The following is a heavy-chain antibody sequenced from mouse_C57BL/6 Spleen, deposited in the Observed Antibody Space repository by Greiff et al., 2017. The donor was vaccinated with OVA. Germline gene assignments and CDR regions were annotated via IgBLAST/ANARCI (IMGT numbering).Heavy chain of an antibody. CDR2: IDPSDSYT. J-gene: IGHJ2*01. D-gene: IGHD2-3*01. V-gene: IGHV1-50*01. CDR3: ARRDYESVYFDY. CDR1: GYTFTSYW. Sequence: QVQLQQPGAELVKPGASVKLSCKASGYTFTSYWMPWVKQRPGQGLEWIGEIDPSDSYTNYNQKFKGKATLTVDTSSSTAYMQLSSLTSEDSAVYYCARRDYESVYFDYWGQGTTLTVSS.